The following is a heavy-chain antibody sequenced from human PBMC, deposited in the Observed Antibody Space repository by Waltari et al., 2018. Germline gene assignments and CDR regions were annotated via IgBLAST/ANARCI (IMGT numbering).Heavy chain of an antibody. CDR2: IYRNGST. CDR1: GDSIGNYY. V-gene: IGHV4-4*07. Sequence: QVQLQASGPGLVKPSETLSLTCSVSGDSIGNYYLSWVRQSAGKGLEWIGRIYRNGSTSYNPSLKTRVTLSEDSSRSQFSLKLTYVTAADTAVYYCARDHGRLRAPTAWFDPWGLGTQVIVSS. J-gene: IGHJ5*02. D-gene: IGHD2-15*01. CDR3: ARDHGRLRAPTAWFDP.